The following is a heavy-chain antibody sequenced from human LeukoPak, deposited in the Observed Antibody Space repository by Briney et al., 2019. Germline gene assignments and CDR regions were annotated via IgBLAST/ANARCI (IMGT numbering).Heavy chain of an antibody. V-gene: IGHV3-9*01. CDR2: ISWNSGSI. CDR3: AKDADYYGMDV. CDR1: GFTFDDYA. J-gene: IGHJ6*02. Sequence: GGSLRLSCAASGFTFDDYAMHWVRQAPGKGLEWVSGISWNSGSIGYADSVKGRFTISRDNAKNSLYLQMNSLRAEDTALYYCAKDADYYGMDVWGQGITVTVSS.